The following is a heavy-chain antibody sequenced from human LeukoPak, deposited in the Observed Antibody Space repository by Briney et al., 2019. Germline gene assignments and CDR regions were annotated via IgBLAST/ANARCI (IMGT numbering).Heavy chain of an antibody. CDR2: IYTSGST. V-gene: IGHV4-61*02. CDR3: ARYTVTTGGVDC. CDR1: GGSISSGNYY. D-gene: IGHD4-17*01. Sequence: SETLSLTCTVSGGSISSGNYYWSWIRQPAGKGLEWIGRIYTSGSTNYNPSLKSRVTISVDTSKNQFSLKLSSVTAADTAVYYCARYTVTTGGVDCWGQGTLVTVSS. J-gene: IGHJ4*02.